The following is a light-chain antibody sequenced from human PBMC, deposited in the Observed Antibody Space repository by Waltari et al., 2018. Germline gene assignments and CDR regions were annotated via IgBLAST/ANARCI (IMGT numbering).Light chain of an antibody. CDR3: ATWDDSLSGPV. CDR2: RNN. V-gene: IGLV1-47*01. Sequence: QSVLTQPPSASGTPGPRVTISCSGSSSNLGSNSVHWYQQLPATAPKLLIYRNNQRPSGVPDRFSGSKSGTSASLAISGLRSEDEADYYCATWDDSLSGPVFGGGTKLTVL. CDR1: SSNLGSNS. J-gene: IGLJ3*02.